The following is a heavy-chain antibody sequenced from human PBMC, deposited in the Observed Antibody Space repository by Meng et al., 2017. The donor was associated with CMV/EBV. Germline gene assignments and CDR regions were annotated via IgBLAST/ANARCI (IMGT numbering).Heavy chain of an antibody. V-gene: IGHV4-34*01. CDR2: INHSGST. Sequence: HVPPQQWGSGLLNPSDTLSLTCAVYGGSFSGYYWSWIRQPPGKGLEWIGEINHSGSTNYNPSLKSRVTISVDTSKNQFSLKLSSVTAADTAVYYCARGGNWFDPWGQGTLVTVSS. CDR3: ARGGNWFDP. CDR1: GGSFSGYY. J-gene: IGHJ5*02.